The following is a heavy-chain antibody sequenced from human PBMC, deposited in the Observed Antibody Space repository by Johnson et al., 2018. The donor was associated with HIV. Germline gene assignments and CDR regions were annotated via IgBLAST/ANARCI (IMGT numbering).Heavy chain of an antibody. CDR1: GFTFSSYA. CDR2: ISGSCGST. Sequence: VQLVESGGGLVQPGGSLRLSCAASGFTFSSYAMSWVRQAPGKGLEWVSAISGSCGSTYYADSVKGWFTISRNNSKNTLYLQMNSLRAEDTAVYYCAKDLNDYGDPGDAFDIWGQGTMVTVSS. V-gene: IGHV3-23*04. D-gene: IGHD4-17*01. J-gene: IGHJ3*02. CDR3: AKDLNDYGDPGDAFDI.